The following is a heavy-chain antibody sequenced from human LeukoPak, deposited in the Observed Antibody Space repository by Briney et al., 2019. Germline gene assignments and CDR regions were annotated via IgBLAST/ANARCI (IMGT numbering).Heavy chain of an antibody. J-gene: IGHJ4*02. D-gene: IGHD3-9*01. CDR1: GGSISSYY. V-gene: IGHV4-4*07. Sequence: PSETLSLTCTVSGGSISSYYWSWIRQPAGKGLEWIGRIYISGSTNYNPSLKSRVTISVDTSKNQFSLKVTSVTAADTAVYYCASAYYDILGGHFDYWGQGTLVTVSS. CDR3: ASAYYDILGGHFDY. CDR2: IYISGST.